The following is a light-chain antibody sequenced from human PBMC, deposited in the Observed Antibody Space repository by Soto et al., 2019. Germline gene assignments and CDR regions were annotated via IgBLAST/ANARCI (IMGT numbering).Light chain of an antibody. CDR1: SDDVGSYNL. Sequence: QSALTQPASVSGSPGQSITISCTGTSDDVGSYNLVSWYQQHPGKAPKVMIFEVDKRPSGVSNRFSGSKSGNTASLTISGLRAEDEADYYCCSYVGSSTWVFGGGTKVTVL. CDR3: CSYVGSSTWV. CDR2: EVD. V-gene: IGLV2-23*02. J-gene: IGLJ3*02.